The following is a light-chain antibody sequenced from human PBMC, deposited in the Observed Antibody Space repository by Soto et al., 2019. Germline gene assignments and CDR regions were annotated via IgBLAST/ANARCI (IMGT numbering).Light chain of an antibody. V-gene: IGLV4-69*01. J-gene: IGLJ3*02. CDR1: SGHSTYA. Sequence: QPVLTQSPSASASLGASVKLTCTLSSGHSTYAIAWHQQQPEKGPRYLMKLNSDGSHSKGDGIPDRFSGSSSGAERYLTISTLLSEDEADYYCQTWGTGPRVFGGGTKLTVL. CDR3: QTWGTGPRV. CDR2: LNSDGSH.